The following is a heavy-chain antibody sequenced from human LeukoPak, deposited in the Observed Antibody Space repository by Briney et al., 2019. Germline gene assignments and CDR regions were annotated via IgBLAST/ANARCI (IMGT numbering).Heavy chain of an antibody. CDR1: GGSISSYY. J-gene: IGHJ3*02. V-gene: IGHV4-59*01. CDR3: ARHQWVPAFDI. D-gene: IGHD1-26*01. Sequence: SETLSLTCTVSGGSISSYYWGWIRQPPGKGLEWIGYIFHSGSTNSNPSPKSRVTISVDTSKNQFSLKLSSVTAADTAVYYCARHQWVPAFDIWGQGTMVTVSS. CDR2: IFHSGST.